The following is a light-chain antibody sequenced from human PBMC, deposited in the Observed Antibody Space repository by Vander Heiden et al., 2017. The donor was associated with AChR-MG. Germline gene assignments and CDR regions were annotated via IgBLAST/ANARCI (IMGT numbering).Light chain of an antibody. Sequence: QSALTQPRSVSGSPGQSVTTSCPGTSRDVGGYNYVSWYHQHPGKSPKLMVYDVSKRPSGVPDRFSGSKSGNTASLTISGLQAEDEADYYCCSYAGSYLWVFGGGTKLTVL. V-gene: IGLV2-11*01. CDR3: CSYAGSYLWV. CDR2: DVS. J-gene: IGLJ3*02. CDR1: SRDVGGYNY.